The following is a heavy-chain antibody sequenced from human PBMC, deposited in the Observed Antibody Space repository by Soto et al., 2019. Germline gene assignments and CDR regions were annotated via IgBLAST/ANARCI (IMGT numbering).Heavy chain of an antibody. D-gene: IGHD2-2*01. CDR2: IIPIFGTA. J-gene: IGHJ4*02. CDR3: AREAVCSSTSCQIGY. Sequence: VASVKVSCKASGGTFSSYAISWVRQAPGQGLEWMGGIIPIFGTANYAQKFQGRVTITADESTSTAYMGLSSLRSEDTAVYYCAREAVCSSTSCQIGYWGQGTLVTVSS. V-gene: IGHV1-69*13. CDR1: GGTFSSYA.